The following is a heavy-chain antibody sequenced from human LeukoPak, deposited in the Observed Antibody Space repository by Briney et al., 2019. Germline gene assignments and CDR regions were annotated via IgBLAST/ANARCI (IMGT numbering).Heavy chain of an antibody. CDR1: GGTFSSYA. CDR2: IIPIFGTA. J-gene: IGHJ5*02. Sequence: ASVKVSCKASGGTFSSYAISWVRQAPGQGLEWMGGIIPIFGTANYAQKFQGRVTITTDESTSTAYMELSGLRSEDTAVYYCASSAVQYCSSTSCTINWFDPWGQGTLVTVSS. V-gene: IGHV1-69*05. D-gene: IGHD2-2*01. CDR3: ASSAVQYCSSTSCTINWFDP.